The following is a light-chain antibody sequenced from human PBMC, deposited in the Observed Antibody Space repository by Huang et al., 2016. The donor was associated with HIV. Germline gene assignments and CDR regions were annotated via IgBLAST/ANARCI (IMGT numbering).Light chain of an antibody. V-gene: IGKV3-11*01. CDR3: QQHSNWPL. CDR2: DTS. Sequence: ELVLTQSPATLSLSPGLRATLSCRASQSVSSYLAWYQQKPGQAPRLILYDTSKRATGVPARFSGSGSGTDFTLTINRLEPEDFAVYYCQQHSNWPLLGQGTKLEI. J-gene: IGKJ2*01. CDR1: QSVSSY.